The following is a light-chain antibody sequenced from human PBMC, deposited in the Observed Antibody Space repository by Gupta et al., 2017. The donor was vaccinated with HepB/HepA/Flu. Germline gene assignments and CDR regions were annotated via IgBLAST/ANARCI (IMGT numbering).Light chain of an antibody. CDR3: QQRVNWPPT. Sequence: EIVLTQSXAXLSXSPGERVTLSCRASQSVSTYLAWYQQKPGQAPRLLIYDTSTRATGIPARFSGSGSGTDFTLTISSLEPEDFAVYYCQQRVNWPPTFGGGTKVEIK. CDR2: DTS. J-gene: IGKJ4*01. CDR1: QSVSTY. V-gene: IGKV3-11*01.